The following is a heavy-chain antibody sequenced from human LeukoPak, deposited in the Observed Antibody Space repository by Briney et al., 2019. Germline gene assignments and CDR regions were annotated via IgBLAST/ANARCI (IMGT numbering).Heavy chain of an antibody. CDR2: IDSDGAS. Sequence: PSETLSLTCTVSGGSITNSYWGWIRQPPGKGLEWIGKIDSDGASHYSPVLKSRAAISLDTSKSHFSLRLTSVIAADTGIYYCVRRIDYGGYYFYYYMDVWGKGTTVTVSS. D-gene: IGHD4-17*01. J-gene: IGHJ6*03. CDR3: VRRIDYGGYYFYYYMDV. V-gene: IGHV4-39*02. CDR1: GGSITNSY.